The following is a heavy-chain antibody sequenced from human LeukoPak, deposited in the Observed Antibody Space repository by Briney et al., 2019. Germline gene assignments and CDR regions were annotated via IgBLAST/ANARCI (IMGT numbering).Heavy chain of an antibody. Sequence: PGGSLRLSCAASGFTFSSYSMNWVRQAPGKGLEWVSSISSSSSYIYYADSVKGRFTISKDNAKNSLYLQMNSVRAEDTAVYYCARDLYGDDAFDIWGQGTMVTVSS. CDR3: ARDLYGDDAFDI. CDR1: GFTFSSYS. CDR2: ISSSSSYI. D-gene: IGHD2/OR15-2a*01. V-gene: IGHV3-21*01. J-gene: IGHJ3*02.